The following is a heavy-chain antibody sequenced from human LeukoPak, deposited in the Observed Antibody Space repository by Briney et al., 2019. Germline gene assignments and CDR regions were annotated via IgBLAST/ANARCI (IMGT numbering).Heavy chain of an antibody. V-gene: IGHV3-15*07. J-gene: IGHJ4*02. D-gene: IGHD3-10*01. Sequence: GGSLRLSCAASGFSFSDAWMDWVRQAPGKGLEWVGRIKSKAYSGTADYAAPVMGRFSISRDDSKSTLYLQMNSLKIEDTAVYYCAAPGFGESSASDNWGQGTLVTVSS. CDR2: IKSKAYSGTA. CDR1: GFSFSDAW. CDR3: AAPGFGESSASDN.